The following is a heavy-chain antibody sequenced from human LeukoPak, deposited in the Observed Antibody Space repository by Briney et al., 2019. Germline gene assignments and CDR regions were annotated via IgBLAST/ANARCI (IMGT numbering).Heavy chain of an antibody. Sequence: GGSLRLSCAASGFPFSSYSMTWVRQAPGKGLEWVSTISGSGDSTLYAAPVKGQYTICRHNSKNTLYLEMNILRAEDPAVYYLAEDPLSYGGHYFDYWGQGTLVTVSS. CDR2: ISGSGDST. D-gene: IGHD4-23*01. J-gene: IGHJ4*02. V-gene: IGHV3-23*01. CDR1: GFPFSSYS. CDR3: AEDPLSYGGHYFDY.